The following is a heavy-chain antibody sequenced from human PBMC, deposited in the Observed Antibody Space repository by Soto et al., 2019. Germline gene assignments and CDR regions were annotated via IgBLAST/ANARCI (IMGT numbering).Heavy chain of an antibody. J-gene: IGHJ1*01. D-gene: IGHD2-21*02. CDR2: INPSGGST. V-gene: IGHV1-46*01. CDR1: GYTFTSYY. Sequence: ASVKVSCKASGYTFTSYYMHWVRQAPGQGLEWMGIINPSGGSTSYAQKFQGRVTMTRDTSTSTVYMELSSLRSEDTAVYYCARGHIVVVTAGLGFQHWGQGTLVTVSS. CDR3: ARGHIVVVTAGLGFQH.